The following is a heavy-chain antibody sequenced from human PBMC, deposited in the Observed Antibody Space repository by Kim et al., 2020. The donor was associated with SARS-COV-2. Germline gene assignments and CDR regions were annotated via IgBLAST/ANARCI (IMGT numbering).Heavy chain of an antibody. CDR2: IKEDGSEK. V-gene: IGHV3-7*01. CDR1: GFTFRSYW. CDR3: GRDYSD. D-gene: IGHD1-26*01. Sequence: GGSLRLSCAASGFTFRSYWMSWVRQAPGKGLEWVANIKEDGSEKYYVDSVKGRFTISRDNAKNSLFLQMNSLRAEDAAVYYCGRDYSDWGQATLVTVSS. J-gene: IGHJ4*02.